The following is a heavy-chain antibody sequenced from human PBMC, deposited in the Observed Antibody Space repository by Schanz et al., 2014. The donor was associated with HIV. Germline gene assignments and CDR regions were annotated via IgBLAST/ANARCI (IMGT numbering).Heavy chain of an antibody. CDR2: IKQDGTEM. J-gene: IGHJ4*02. V-gene: IGHV3-7*03. D-gene: IGHD2-21*01. Sequence: EVQLVESGGGLVQPGGSLRLSCVASGVTFSNYWMTWVRHVSGKGLEWVANIKQDGTEMYYVDSVKGRFTISRDNAKNSLYLQMSSLRVEDTAMYYCAAGLIRYFFDYWGQGTLVTVSS. CDR3: AAGLIRYFFDY. CDR1: GVTFSNYW.